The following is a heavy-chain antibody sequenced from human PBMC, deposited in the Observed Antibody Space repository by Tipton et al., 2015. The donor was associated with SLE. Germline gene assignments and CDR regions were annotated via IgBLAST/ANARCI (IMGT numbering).Heavy chain of an antibody. Sequence: QSGPEVKKPGASVKVSCKASGYTFNNNGISWARQAPGQGLEWMGWVSGYNGNTHYAQKFQGRVTMTTDTSTSTAYMELRSLRSDDTAIYYCARGGGVVIISIYSWYFDLWGRGPLVTVSS. V-gene: IGHV1-18*01. CDR3: ARGGGVVIISIYSWYFDL. CDR2: VSGYNGNT. CDR1: GYTFNNNG. J-gene: IGHJ2*01. D-gene: IGHD2-21*01.